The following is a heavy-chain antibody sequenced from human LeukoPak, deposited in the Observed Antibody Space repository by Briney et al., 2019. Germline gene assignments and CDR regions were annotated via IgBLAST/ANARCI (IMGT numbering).Heavy chain of an antibody. CDR2: INPNSGGT. D-gene: IGHD6-19*01. CDR1: GYTFTGYY. CDR3: ATGIAVAGKDCSFDT. V-gene: IGHV1-2*04. Sequence: ASVKVSCKASGYTFTGYYMHWVRQAPGQGLEGMGWINPNSGGTKYAQKFQGWVTMTSDTSLSTAYMELSRLRSDATAVYYCATGIAVAGKDCSFDTWGQGTLVTVSS. J-gene: IGHJ5*02.